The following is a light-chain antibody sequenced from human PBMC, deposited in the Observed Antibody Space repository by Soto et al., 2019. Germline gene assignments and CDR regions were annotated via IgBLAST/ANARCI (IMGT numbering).Light chain of an antibody. CDR2: KAS. Sequence: DIQMTQSPSTLSGSVGDRVTITCRASQTISSWLAWYQQKPGKAPKLLVYKASTLKSGVPSRFSGSGSGTEFTLTISSLQNDDFATYYCQHYNSYPEAFGQGTKVDIK. CDR3: QHYNSYPEA. J-gene: IGKJ1*01. CDR1: QTISSW. V-gene: IGKV1-5*03.